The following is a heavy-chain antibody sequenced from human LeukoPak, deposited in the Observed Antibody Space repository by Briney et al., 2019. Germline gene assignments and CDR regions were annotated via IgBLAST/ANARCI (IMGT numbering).Heavy chain of an antibody. V-gene: IGHV4-59*01. J-gene: IGHJ5*02. D-gene: IGHD6-13*01. CDR3: ASGFSSSWYEAWFDP. Sequence: PSETLSLTCTVSGGSISSYYWSWTRQPPGKGLEWIGYIYYSGSTNYNPSLKSRVTISVDTSKNQFSLKLSSVTAADTAVYYCASGFSSSWYEAWFDPWGQGTLVTVSS. CDR1: GGSISSYY. CDR2: IYYSGST.